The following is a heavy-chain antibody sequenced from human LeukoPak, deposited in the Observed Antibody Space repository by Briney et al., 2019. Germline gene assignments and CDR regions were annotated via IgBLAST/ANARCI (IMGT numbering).Heavy chain of an antibody. CDR1: GFTFSNYA. Sequence: GGSLRLSCAASGFTFSNYAMSWVRQAPGKGLEWVSTIRTSGDNTYYADSVKGRFTISRDNSKNTLYLQMNSLRAEDTAVYYCARGWSYYETTNWFDPWGQGTLVTVSS. CDR3: ARGWSYYETTNWFDP. J-gene: IGHJ5*02. CDR2: IRTSGDNT. V-gene: IGHV3-23*01. D-gene: IGHD3-22*01.